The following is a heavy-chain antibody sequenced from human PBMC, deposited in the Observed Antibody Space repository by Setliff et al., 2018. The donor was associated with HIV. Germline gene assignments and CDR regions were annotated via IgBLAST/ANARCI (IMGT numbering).Heavy chain of an antibody. CDR2: IFYSGIT. Sequence: SETLSLTCTVSGGSISSRGYYWGWIRQPPGKELEWIGSIFYSGITYYNPSLKSRVTISVDTSKNQFSLNLTSVTAADTAVYYCARSKTFYDFWGGYYTHGAFKIWGLGTMVTVSS. J-gene: IGHJ3*02. CDR1: GGSISSRGYY. V-gene: IGHV4-39*01. CDR3: ARSKTFYDFWGGYYTHGAFKI. D-gene: IGHD3-3*01.